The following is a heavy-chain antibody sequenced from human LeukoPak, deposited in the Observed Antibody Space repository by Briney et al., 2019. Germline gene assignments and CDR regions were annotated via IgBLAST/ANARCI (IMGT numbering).Heavy chain of an antibody. V-gene: IGHV4-31*03. CDR3: ARDDGGGVYFDY. J-gene: IGHJ4*02. CDR2: IYYSGST. Sequence: SETLSLTCTVSGGSISSGGYYWSWIRQHPGKGLEWIGYIYYSGSTYYNPSLKSRVTISVDTSKNQFSLKLSSVTAADTAVYYCARDDGGGVYFDYWGQGTLVTVSS. D-gene: IGHD4-23*01. CDR1: GGSISSGGYY.